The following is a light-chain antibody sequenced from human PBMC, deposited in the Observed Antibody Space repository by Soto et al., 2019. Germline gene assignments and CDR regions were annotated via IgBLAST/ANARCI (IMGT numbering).Light chain of an antibody. CDR1: QTISSW. CDR3: QQYNSYGT. V-gene: IGKV1-5*01. CDR2: DAS. J-gene: IGKJ1*01. Sequence: DIQMTQSPSTLSASVVDRFTITFRASQTISSWLAWYQQKPGKAPKLLIYDASSLESGVPSRFSGSGSGTEFTLTISSLQPDDVATYYCQQYNSYGTFGQGTKVDIK.